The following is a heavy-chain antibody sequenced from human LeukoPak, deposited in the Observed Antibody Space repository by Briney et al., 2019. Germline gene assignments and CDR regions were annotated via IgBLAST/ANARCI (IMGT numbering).Heavy chain of an antibody. D-gene: IGHD3-10*01. Sequence: PGGSLRLSCAASGFTFSSYGMHWVRQAPGKGLEWVAVIWYDGSNKYYADSVKGRFTISRDNSKNTLYVQMNSLRVEDTAVYYCARDRGWHNWFDPWGQGTLVTVSS. CDR2: IWYDGSNK. J-gene: IGHJ5*02. CDR3: ARDRGWHNWFDP. CDR1: GFTFSSYG. V-gene: IGHV3-33*01.